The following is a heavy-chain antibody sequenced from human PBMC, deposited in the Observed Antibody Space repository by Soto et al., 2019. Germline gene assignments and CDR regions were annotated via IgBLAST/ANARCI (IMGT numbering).Heavy chain of an antibody. CDR3: ARGIWGYDLLTFDS. D-gene: IGHD3-16*01. V-gene: IGHV6-1*01. CDR2: TYYRSKWYS. CDR1: GDSVSSNTVT. J-gene: IGHJ4*02. Sequence: SQXLSLTCCISGDSVSSNTVTWNWIRPSPSRGLEWLGRTYYRSKWYSDYATSVKGRIIINAETSKNQFSLQVNAVTIEDTAVYYCARGIWGYDLLTFDSWGQGTPVTVSS.